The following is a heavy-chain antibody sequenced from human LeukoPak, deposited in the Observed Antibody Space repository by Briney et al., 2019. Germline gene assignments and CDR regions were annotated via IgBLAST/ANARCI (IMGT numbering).Heavy chain of an antibody. CDR1: GFTFSSYA. J-gene: IGHJ3*02. CDR3: AKLNVWGSYRSYDAFDI. Sequence: PGGSLRLSCAASGFTFSSYAMSWVRQAPGKGLEWVSAISGSGGSTYYADSVKGRFTISRDNSKNTLYLQMNSLRAEDTAVYYCAKLNVWGSYRSYDAFDIWGQGTMVTVSS. V-gene: IGHV3-23*01. D-gene: IGHD3-16*02. CDR2: ISGSGGST.